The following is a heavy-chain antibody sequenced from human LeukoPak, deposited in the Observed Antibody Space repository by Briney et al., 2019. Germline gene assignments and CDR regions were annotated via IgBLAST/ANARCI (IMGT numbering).Heavy chain of an antibody. CDR2: IHTSGST. V-gene: IGHV4-61*02. CDR3: AREGLVATIDY. J-gene: IGHJ4*02. CDR1: GGSISSGSNY. D-gene: IGHD5-24*01. Sequence: ASETLSLTCTVSGGSISSGSNYWSWIRQPAGKGLEWIGRIHTSGSTNYNPSLKSRVTISVDTSKKQFSLKLSSVTAADTAVYYCAREGLVATIDYWGRGTLVTVSS.